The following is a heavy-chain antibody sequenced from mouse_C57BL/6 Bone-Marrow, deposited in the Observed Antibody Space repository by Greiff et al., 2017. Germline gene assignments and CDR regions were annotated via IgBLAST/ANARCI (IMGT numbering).Heavy chain of an antibody. V-gene: IGHV5-4*01. Sequence: EVQGVESGGGLVKPGGSLKLSCAASGFTFSSYAMSWVRQTPEKRLEWVATISDGGSYTYYPDNVKGRFTISRDNAKNNLYLQMSHLKSEDTAMYYCARDYYSNWFAYWGQGTLVTVSA. D-gene: IGHD2-5*01. CDR3: ARDYYSNWFAY. CDR1: GFTFSSYA. CDR2: ISDGGSYT. J-gene: IGHJ3*01.